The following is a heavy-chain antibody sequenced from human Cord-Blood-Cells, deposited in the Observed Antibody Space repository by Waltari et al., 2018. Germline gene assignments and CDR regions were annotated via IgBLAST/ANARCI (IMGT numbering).Heavy chain of an antibody. V-gene: IGHV1-69*10. Sequence: QVQLVQSGAEVKKPGSSVKVSCKASGGTFSSYAISWVRQAPGQGLEWMGGIIPSLGRANYAQKCQGRVTITADKSTSTAYMELSSLRSEDTGVYYCALTGTSDYPHYFDYWGQGTLVTVSS. CDR2: IIPSLGRA. D-gene: IGHD4-17*01. J-gene: IGHJ4*02. CDR1: GGTFSSYA. CDR3: ALTGTSDYPHYFDY.